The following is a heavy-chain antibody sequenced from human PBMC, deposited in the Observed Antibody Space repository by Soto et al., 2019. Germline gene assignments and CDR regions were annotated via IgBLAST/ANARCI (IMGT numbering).Heavy chain of an antibody. V-gene: IGHV3-53*01. J-gene: IGHJ5*02. CDR2: IYTAGGT. D-gene: IGHD2-2*01. CDR3: ARALPVAKGGFDP. Sequence: PGGSLGLSCAASGFTVSNTYMTWVRQPPGKGLECVSVIYTAGGTNYADSVKGRFIISRDNSKNTLYLQMNSLRAEDTAVYYCARALPVAKGGFDPRGQIPLVTLSS. CDR1: GFTVSNTY.